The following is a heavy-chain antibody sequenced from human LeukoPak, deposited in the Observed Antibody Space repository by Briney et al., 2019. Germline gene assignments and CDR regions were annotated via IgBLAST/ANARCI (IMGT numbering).Heavy chain of an antibody. CDR3: ARDPEYYYGSGSYPTNY. V-gene: IGHV1-18*01. CDR1: GYTFTTYG. D-gene: IGHD3-10*01. CDR2: ISAYNGNT. J-gene: IGHJ4*02. Sequence: ASVKVSCKASGYTFTTYGISWVRQAPGQGLEWMGWISAYNGNTNYAQKLQGRVTMTTDTSTSTAYMELRSLRSDDTAVYYCARDPEYYYGSGSYPTNYWGQGTLVTVSS.